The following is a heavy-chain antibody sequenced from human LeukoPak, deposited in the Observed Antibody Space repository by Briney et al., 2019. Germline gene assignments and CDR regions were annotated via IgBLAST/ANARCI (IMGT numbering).Heavy chain of an antibody. J-gene: IGHJ5*02. CDR2: INPNSGST. CDR3: ARGGTICSGGDCYLNWLDA. D-gene: IGHD2-21*02. Sequence: ASVKVPCKASGYTFNGYYIHWVRQAPGQGLEWMGWINPNSGSTNYAQEFQGRVIMTRDTSISTAYMDLSRLTSDDAAVYYCARGGTICSGGDCYLNWLDAWGQGILVTVSS. CDR1: GYTFNGYY. V-gene: IGHV1-2*02.